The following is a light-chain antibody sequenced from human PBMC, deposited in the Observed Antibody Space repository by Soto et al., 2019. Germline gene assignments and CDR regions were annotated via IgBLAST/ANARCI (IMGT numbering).Light chain of an antibody. CDR2: DAS. Sequence: EIVLTQSPATLSLSPGERATLSCRASQSVSSYLAWYQQKPGQAPRLLIYDASNRATGIPARFSGSASGTDFTLTISSLEPEDFAVYYGQQRSNWPLTFGQGTKLEIK. CDR1: QSVSSY. J-gene: IGKJ2*01. CDR3: QQRSNWPLT. V-gene: IGKV3-11*01.